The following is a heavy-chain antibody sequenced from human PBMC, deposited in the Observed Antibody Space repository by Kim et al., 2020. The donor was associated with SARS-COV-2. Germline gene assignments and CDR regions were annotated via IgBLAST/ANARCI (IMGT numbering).Heavy chain of an antibody. D-gene: IGHD3-9*01. J-gene: IGHJ4*02. Sequence: NPEYAQNLQGRVTITTDTSTSTVYMDLRSLRSDDSAVYYCARGGFDWPFDNWGQGTLVTVSS. CDR3: ARGGFDWPFDN. CDR2: NP. V-gene: IGHV1-18*01.